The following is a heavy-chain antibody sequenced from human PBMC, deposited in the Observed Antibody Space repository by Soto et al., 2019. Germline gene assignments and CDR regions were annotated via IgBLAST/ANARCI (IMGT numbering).Heavy chain of an antibody. CDR3: ARCPPDFRSYDSSGNSHVVFDF. CDR1: GYTFTSYG. D-gene: IGHD3-22*01. CDR2: ISAYNGNT. Sequence: ASVKVSCKASGYTFTSYGISWVRQAPGQGLEWMGWISAYNGNTNYAQKLQGRVTMTTDTSTSTAYMELRSLRSDDTAVYYCARCPPDFRSYDSSGNSHVVFDFWGKGTMVTVS. V-gene: IGHV1-18*01. J-gene: IGHJ3*01.